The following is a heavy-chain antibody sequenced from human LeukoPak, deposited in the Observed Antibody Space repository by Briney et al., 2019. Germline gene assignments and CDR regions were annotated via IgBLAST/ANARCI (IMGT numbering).Heavy chain of an antibody. J-gene: IGHJ4*02. V-gene: IGHV3-21*01. CDR1: GFTFSSYS. Sequence: GGSLRLSCAASGFTFSSYSMNWVRQAPGKGLEWVSSISSSSSYIYYADSVKGRFTISRDNAKNSLYLQMNSLRTEDTAVYNCARMRQVLWFGETPTPWGQGTLVTVSS. D-gene: IGHD3-10*01. CDR3: ARMRQVLWFGETPTP. CDR2: ISSSSSYI.